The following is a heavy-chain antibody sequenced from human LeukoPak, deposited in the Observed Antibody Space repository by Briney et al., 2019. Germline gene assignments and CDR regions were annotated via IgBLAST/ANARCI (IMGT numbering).Heavy chain of an antibody. D-gene: IGHD3-16*02. V-gene: IGHV4-38-2*02. CDR3: ARDQGDYVWGSYRDSRWFDP. CDR1: GYSISSGYY. CDR2: IYHSGST. Sequence: SETLSLTCTVSGYSISSGYYWGWIRQPPGKGLEWIGSIYHSGSTYYNPSLKSRVTISVDTSKNQFSLKLSSVTAADTAVYYCARDQGDYVWGSYRDSRWFDPWGQGTLVTVSS. J-gene: IGHJ5*02.